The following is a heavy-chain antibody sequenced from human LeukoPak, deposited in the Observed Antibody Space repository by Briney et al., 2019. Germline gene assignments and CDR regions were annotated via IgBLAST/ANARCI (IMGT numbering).Heavy chain of an antibody. CDR2: IKQDGSEK. Sequence: GSLRLSCAASGFTFSSYWMSWVRQAPGKGLEWVANIKQDGSEKYYVDSVKGRFTISRDNAKNSLYLQMNSLRAEDTAVYYCARKGIAAREWYFDLWGRGTLVTVSS. J-gene: IGHJ2*01. CDR3: ARKGIAAREWYFDL. V-gene: IGHV3-7*01. CDR1: GFTFSSYW. D-gene: IGHD6-6*01.